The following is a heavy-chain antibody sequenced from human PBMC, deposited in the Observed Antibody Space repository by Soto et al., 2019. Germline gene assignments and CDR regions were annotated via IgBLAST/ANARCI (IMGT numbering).Heavy chain of an antibody. CDR1: GFTVSNNY. D-gene: IGHD6-13*01. CDR3: AKDRGSSWPDRYYYYGMDV. Sequence: GGSLRLSCAASGFTVSNNYVNWVRQAPGKGLEWVSFITYDRSNKYYADSVKGRFTISRDNSKNTLYLQMNSLRAEDTAVYYCAKDRGSSWPDRYYYYGMDVWGQGTTVTVSS. CDR2: ITYDRSNK. J-gene: IGHJ6*02. V-gene: IGHV3-30*18.